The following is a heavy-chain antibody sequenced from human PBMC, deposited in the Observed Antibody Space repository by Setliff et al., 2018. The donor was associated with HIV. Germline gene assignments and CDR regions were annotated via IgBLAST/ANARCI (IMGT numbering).Heavy chain of an antibody. CDR3: ARMQSPYYYQNSGFYYYYLNV. CDR2: IDHSGSS. Sequence: PSETLSLTCAVYGGSFSGHYWTWIRQPPGKGLEWIGEIDHSGSSNYNPSLKSRVTISVDTSKHQFSLKLTSVTAADTAVYYCARMQSPYYYQNSGFYYYYLNVWGKGTTVTVSS. V-gene: IGHV4-34*01. J-gene: IGHJ6*03. D-gene: IGHD5-12*01. CDR1: GGSFSGHY.